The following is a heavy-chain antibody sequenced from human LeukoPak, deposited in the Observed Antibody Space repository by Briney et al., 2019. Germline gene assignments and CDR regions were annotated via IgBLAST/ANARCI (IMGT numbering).Heavy chain of an antibody. J-gene: IGHJ3*02. V-gene: IGHV1-8*01. CDR2: MNPKSGNT. CDR3: ARGTAMGDAFDI. CDR1: XXTFTSYD. Sequence: GASVKXXXXXSXXTFTSYDIXWVRQATGQGLEWMGWMNPKSGNTGYAQKFQGRVTMTRNTSISTAYMELSSLRSEDTAVYYCARGTAMGDAFDIWGQGTMVTVSS. D-gene: IGHD5-18*01.